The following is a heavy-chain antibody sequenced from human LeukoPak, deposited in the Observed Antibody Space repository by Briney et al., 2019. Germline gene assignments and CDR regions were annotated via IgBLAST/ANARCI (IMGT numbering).Heavy chain of an antibody. Sequence: HPGGSLRLSCAASGFAFGSYAMYWVRQAPGKGLEWVSGIFGSGGSAHYADSVKGRFTISRDNSKNTVYLQMDSLRAEDTAIYYCAKTTTGYSSGRYPAWPIDYWGQGTLVTVSS. D-gene: IGHD2-15*01. CDR3: AKTTTGYSSGRYPAWPIDY. J-gene: IGHJ4*02. CDR1: GFAFGSYA. CDR2: IFGSGGSA. V-gene: IGHV3-23*01.